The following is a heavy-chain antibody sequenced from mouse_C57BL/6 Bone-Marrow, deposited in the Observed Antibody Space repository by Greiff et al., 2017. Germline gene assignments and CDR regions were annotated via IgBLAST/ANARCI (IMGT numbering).Heavy chain of an antibody. CDR3: VRDPIRGDY. Sequence: AAGLVRPGGSLNLSCAASGFSFNPFPLLLVRQAPGEGLEWVARIRSKSSNYATYYADSVKDRFTLSRDDSQRMLHLQMNNLKTEDTAMYDCVRDPIRGDYWGQGTTLTVSS. CDR2: IRSKSSNYAT. D-gene: IGHD1-1*01. CDR1: GFSFNPFP. V-gene: IGHV10-3*01. J-gene: IGHJ2*01.